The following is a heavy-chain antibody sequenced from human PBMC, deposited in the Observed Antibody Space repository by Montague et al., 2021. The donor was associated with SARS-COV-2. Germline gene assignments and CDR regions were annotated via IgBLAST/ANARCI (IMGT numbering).Heavy chain of an antibody. D-gene: IGHD3-22*01. CDR3: ARHATSSGYWSWIYP. J-gene: IGHJ5*02. CDR1: GGSITSSLYY. Sequence: SETLSLTCTVSGGSITSSLYYWGWIRQPPGKGLEWIGTIHYSETTSYNPSLKSRVTISVDTSKDQFSLKVTSVTAADTAVYYCARHATSSGYWSWIYPWGQGTLVTVSS. CDR2: IHYSETT. V-gene: IGHV4-39*01.